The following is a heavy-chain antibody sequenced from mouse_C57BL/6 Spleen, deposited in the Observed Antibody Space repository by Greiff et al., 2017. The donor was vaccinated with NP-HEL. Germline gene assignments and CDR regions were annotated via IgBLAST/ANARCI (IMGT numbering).Heavy chain of an antibody. V-gene: IGHV1-53*01. CDR2: INPSNGGT. CDR1: GYTFTSYW. J-gene: IGHJ4*01. Sequence: VQLQQPGAELVKPGASVKMSCKASGYTFTSYWITWVKQRPGQGLEWIGNINPSNGGTNYNEKFKSKATLTVDKSSSTAYMQLSSLTSEDSAVYYCARLDYEAMDYWGQGTSVTVSS. D-gene: IGHD2-4*01. CDR3: ARLDYEAMDY.